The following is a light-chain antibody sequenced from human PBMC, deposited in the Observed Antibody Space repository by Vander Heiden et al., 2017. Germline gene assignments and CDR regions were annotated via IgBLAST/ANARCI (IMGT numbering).Light chain of an antibody. CDR1: SSDVGAYNY. V-gene: IGLV2-8*01. CDR3: SSHAGSSAV. J-gene: IGLJ3*02. CDR2: DVT. Sequence: QSALTQPPSASGSPGQSVTISCTGTSSDVGAYNYVSWYQQHPGKAPTRIIYDVTKRPSGVPDRFSGSKSGNTAFLTVSGLQAEDEADYYCSSHAGSSAVFGGGTTVTVL.